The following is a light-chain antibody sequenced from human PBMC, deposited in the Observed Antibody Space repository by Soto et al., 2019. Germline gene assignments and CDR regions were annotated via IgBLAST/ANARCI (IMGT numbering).Light chain of an antibody. CDR1: QSIDTS. J-gene: IGKJ1*01. Sequence: DIQMTQSPSTLSASVGDRVTITCRASQSIDTSLAWYQQKPGKAPRLLIYTASNLQSGVPSRFSGSGSGTEFTLTISSLLPDDFATYYCQHHKSYPRTFGQGTKVGIK. CDR2: TAS. CDR3: QHHKSYPRT. V-gene: IGKV1-5*03.